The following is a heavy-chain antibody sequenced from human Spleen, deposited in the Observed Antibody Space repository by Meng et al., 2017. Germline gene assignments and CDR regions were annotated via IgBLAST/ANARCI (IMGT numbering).Heavy chain of an antibody. Sequence: QVQLGQSGTEVKKPGASVKVSCKASGYTFTSYGISWVRQAPGQGLEWMGWISAYNGNTNYAQKLQGRVTMTTDTSTSTAYMELRSLRSDDTAVYYCARDGAKEGYSSSRTDYWGQGTLVTVSS. CDR2: ISAYNGNT. CDR3: ARDGAKEGYSSSRTDY. D-gene: IGHD6-13*01. V-gene: IGHV1-18*01. CDR1: GYTFTSYG. J-gene: IGHJ4*02.